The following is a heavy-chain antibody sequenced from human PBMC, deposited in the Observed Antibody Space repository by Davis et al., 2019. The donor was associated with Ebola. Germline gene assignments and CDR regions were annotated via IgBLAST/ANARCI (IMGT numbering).Heavy chain of an antibody. CDR1: GYDFNIYW. Sequence: GESLKISCKVSGYDFNIYWIGWVRQMPGKGLEWMGIIYPGDSDTTYSPSFQGQVTISADKSTSTAYLQWSSLKASDTAMYYCAKLKRLEPLGIIDAFDIWGQGTMVTVSS. D-gene: IGHD7-27*01. V-gene: IGHV5-51*01. J-gene: IGHJ3*02. CDR2: IYPGDSDT. CDR3: AKLKRLEPLGIIDAFDI.